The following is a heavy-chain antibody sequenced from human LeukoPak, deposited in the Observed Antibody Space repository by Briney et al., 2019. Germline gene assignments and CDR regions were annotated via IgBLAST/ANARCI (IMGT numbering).Heavy chain of an antibody. D-gene: IGHD3-10*01. CDR2: INHSGST. CDR1: GGSFSACY. CDR3: ARGPPKRAYYGSRGDAFDI. Sequence: SETLSLTCAVYGGSFSACYWSWIRQSPGKGLKWIGEINHSGSTNYNPSLKSRVTISVDTSKNQFSLKLSSVTAADTAVYYCARGPPKRAYYGSRGDAFDIWGQGTMVTVSS. J-gene: IGHJ3*02. V-gene: IGHV4-34*01.